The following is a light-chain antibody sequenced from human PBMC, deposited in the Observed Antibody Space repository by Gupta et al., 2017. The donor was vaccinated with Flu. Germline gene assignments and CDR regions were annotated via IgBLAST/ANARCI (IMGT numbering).Light chain of an antibody. Sequence: QSALTQPASVSGSPGQSITIPCTGTSSDVGAYNFVSWYQQHSGKAPQLIIYEVTYRPSGVSYRFSGSKSGRTASLTISGLQAEDEADYYCSSYATTSTRVFGGGTKLTVL. CDR2: EVT. J-gene: IGLJ3*02. CDR1: SSDVGAYNF. V-gene: IGLV2-14*01. CDR3: SSYATTSTRV.